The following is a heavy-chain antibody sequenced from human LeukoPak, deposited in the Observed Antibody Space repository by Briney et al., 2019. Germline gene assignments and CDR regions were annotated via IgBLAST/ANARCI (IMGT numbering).Heavy chain of an antibody. J-gene: IGHJ4*02. CDR1: GYSFTSYS. CDR3: ARGVKQHLYY. CDR2: INTNTGKP. V-gene: IGHV7-4-1*02. Sequence: ASVKVSCKPSGYSFTSYSMKWVRQPPGRGLEWMGWINTNTGKPTYAQCLTGCFFLSMDPSVNPAYLQASSLQTTDTAVDYWARGVKQHLYYWGQGTLVTVSS. D-gene: IGHD6-13*01.